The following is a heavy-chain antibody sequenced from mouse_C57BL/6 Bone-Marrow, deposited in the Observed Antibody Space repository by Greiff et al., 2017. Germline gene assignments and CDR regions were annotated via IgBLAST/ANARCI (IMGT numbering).Heavy chain of an antibody. D-gene: IGHD1-1*01. Sequence: QVQLQQPGAELVKPGASVKLSCKASGYTFTSYWMHWVKQRPGQGLEWIGMIHPTSGSTNYNEKFKSKATLTVAKSSSTAYMQLSSLTSEESAVYSCASRIYYYGSSYYWGQGTTLTVSS. J-gene: IGHJ2*01. CDR1: GYTFTSYW. CDR3: ASRIYYYGSSYY. V-gene: IGHV1-64*01. CDR2: IHPTSGST.